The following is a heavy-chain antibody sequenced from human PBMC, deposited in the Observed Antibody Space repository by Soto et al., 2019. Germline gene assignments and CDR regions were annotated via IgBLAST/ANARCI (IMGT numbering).Heavy chain of an antibody. CDR2: INPSGGST. V-gene: IGHV1-46*01. Sequence: ASVKVSCKASGYTFSNYYMHWVRQAPGQGLEWMGIINPSGGSTTYEQRFQGRVTMTRETSTSTVYMELSSLRFEDTAVYFCARGDYVWGSFRARFDDWGQGTLVTVSS. CDR1: GYTFSNYY. J-gene: IGHJ4*02. D-gene: IGHD3-16*02. CDR3: ARGDYVWGSFRARFDD.